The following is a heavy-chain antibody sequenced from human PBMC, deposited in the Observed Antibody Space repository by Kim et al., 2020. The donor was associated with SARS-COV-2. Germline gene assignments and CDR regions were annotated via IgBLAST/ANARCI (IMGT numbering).Heavy chain of an antibody. J-gene: IGHJ6*02. CDR1: GFTFSSYW. CDR2: IKQDGSEK. Sequence: GGSLRLSCAASGFTFSSYWMSWVRQAPGKGLEWVANIKQDGSEKYYVDSVKGRFTISRDNAKNSLYLQMNSLRAEDTAVYYCTRDSAGYCSSTSCYYYYYGMDVWGQGTTVTVSS. CDR3: TRDSAGYCSSTSCYYYYYGMDV. D-gene: IGHD2-2*01. V-gene: IGHV3-7*03.